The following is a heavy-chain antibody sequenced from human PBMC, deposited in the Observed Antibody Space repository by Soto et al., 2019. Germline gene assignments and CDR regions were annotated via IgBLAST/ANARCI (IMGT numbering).Heavy chain of an antibody. Sequence: EVQLVESGGGLVQPGGSLSLSCAASGFSFSSFWMHWVRQAQRKGLAWVSRVSEDGSSTHYADSVKGRFTISRDNAKNTLSLQMNSLRADDTAVYYCARGTYGEFGTPPDLWGQGVLVTVSS. J-gene: IGHJ4*01. CDR1: GFSFSSFW. D-gene: IGHD4-17*01. CDR2: VSEDGSST. CDR3: ARGTYGEFGTPPDL. V-gene: IGHV3-74*01.